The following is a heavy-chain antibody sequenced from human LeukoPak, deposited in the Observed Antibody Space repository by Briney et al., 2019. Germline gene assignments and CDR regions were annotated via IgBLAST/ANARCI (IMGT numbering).Heavy chain of an antibody. CDR3: ARVVGGYVGYIFDY. J-gene: IGHJ4*02. Sequence: LETLSLTCTVSGGSISSYYWSWIRQPPGKGLEWIGYIYYSGSTNYNPSLKSRVTISVDTSKNQFSLKLSSLTAADTAVYYCARVVGGYVGYIFDYWGQGTLVTVSS. D-gene: IGHD5-18*01. CDR1: GGSISSYY. CDR2: IYYSGST. V-gene: IGHV4-59*01.